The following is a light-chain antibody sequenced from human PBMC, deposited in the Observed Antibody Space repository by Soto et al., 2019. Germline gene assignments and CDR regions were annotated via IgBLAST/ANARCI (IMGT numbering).Light chain of an antibody. CDR3: QQYNNWPGT. CDR2: GAS. Sequence: EIVMTQSPATLSVSPGERATLSCRASQSVSSNLAWYPQKPGQAPRLLIYGASTSATGIPARFSGSGSGTEFTLTISSLQSEDFAVYYCQQYNNWPGTFGPGTKVDIK. CDR1: QSVSSN. V-gene: IGKV3-15*01. J-gene: IGKJ3*01.